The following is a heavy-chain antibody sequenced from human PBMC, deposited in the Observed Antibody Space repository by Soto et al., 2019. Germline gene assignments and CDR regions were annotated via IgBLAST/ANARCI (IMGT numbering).Heavy chain of an antibody. J-gene: IGHJ6*02. CDR1: GGSISSGDYY. Sequence: PSETLSLTCTVSGGSISSGDYYWSWIRQPPGKGLEWIGYIYYSGSTYYNPSLKSRVTISVDTSKNQFSLKLSSVTAADTAVYYCAREGYYGSGGYGMDVWGQGTTVTVSS. V-gene: IGHV4-30-4*01. CDR2: IYYSGST. CDR3: AREGYYGSGGYGMDV. D-gene: IGHD3-10*01.